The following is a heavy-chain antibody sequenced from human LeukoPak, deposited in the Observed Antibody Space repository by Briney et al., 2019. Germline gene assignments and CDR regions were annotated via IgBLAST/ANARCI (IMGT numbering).Heavy chain of an antibody. CDR3: TSDRIGARPFDY. Sequence: ASVKVSCKTSGYTFTDYYIHWILQAPGKGLEWMGRIDPQDGKTKLAARFQGRLTISADTSTDISYMDLSSLTSEDTAVYYCTSDRIGARPFDYWGQGTLVTVSS. CDR1: GYTFTDYY. J-gene: IGHJ4*02. CDR2: IDPQDGKT. V-gene: IGHV1-69-2*01. D-gene: IGHD2-21*01.